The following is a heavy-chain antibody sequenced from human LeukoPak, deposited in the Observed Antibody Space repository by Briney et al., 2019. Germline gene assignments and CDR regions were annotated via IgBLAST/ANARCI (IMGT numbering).Heavy chain of an antibody. CDR3: ARITSSGSHDY. D-gene: IGHD3-10*01. Sequence: SQTLSLTCAISGDSVSSDSAAWNWIRQSPSSGLEWLGRTQYRSRWYNDYAVSVKSRIIINPDTSKNQFSLQLKSVTPDDTAVYYCARITSSGSHDYWGQGTLVTVSS. J-gene: IGHJ4*02. CDR2: TQYRSRWYN. CDR1: GDSVSSDSAA. V-gene: IGHV6-1*01.